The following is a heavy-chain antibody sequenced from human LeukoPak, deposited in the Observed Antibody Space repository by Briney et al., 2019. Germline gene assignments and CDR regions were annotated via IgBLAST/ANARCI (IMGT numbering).Heavy chain of an antibody. V-gene: IGHV3-30-3*01. Sequence: PGGSLRLSCLASGFIFSSHSMHWVRQAPGKGLEWVAVISFDGNIKYYADSVQGRFTISRDNSKNTLYLQMISLRPEDTAVYYCARDLRGPSEWGQGSLVTVSS. D-gene: IGHD4-17*01. J-gene: IGHJ4*02. CDR3: ARDLRGPSE. CDR1: GFIFSSHS. CDR2: ISFDGNIK.